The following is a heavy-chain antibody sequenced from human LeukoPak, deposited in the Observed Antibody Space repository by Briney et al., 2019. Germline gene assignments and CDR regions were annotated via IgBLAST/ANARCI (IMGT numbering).Heavy chain of an antibody. CDR2: ISNSYNT. CDR3: AKRAGQQLTYWYIDL. V-gene: IGHV3-23*01. J-gene: IGHJ2*01. D-gene: IGHD6-13*01. CDR1: GFTFNNYA. Sequence: GGSLRLSCAAFGFTFNNYAMSWVRQAPGKGLECVSTISNSYNTYYADSVKGRFTISRDNSKNMLYLQMDSLRADDTAIYYCAKRAGQQLTYWYIDLWGRGTLVSVSS.